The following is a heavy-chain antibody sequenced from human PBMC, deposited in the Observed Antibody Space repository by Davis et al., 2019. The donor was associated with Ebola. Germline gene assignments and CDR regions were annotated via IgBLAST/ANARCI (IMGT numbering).Heavy chain of an antibody. CDR3: ARLSGLFSSSSGALYFDL. V-gene: IGHV4-61*09. D-gene: IGHD6-6*01. CDR2: IYTSGST. J-gene: IGHJ2*01. CDR1: GDSISSGSYY. Sequence: SETLSLTCTVSGDSISSGSYYWSWIRQPAGKGLEWIGHIYTSGSTNYNPSLKSRVTISVDASMNQVSLKLTSVTAADTAIYFCARLSGLFSSSSGALYFDLWGRGTLVSVSS.